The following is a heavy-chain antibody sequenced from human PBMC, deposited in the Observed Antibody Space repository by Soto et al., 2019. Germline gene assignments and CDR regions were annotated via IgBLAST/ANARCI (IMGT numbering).Heavy chain of an antibody. CDR1: GYSFTSYW. CDR3: ARCIAARRLSFFDY. V-gene: IGHV5-51*01. J-gene: IGHJ4*02. D-gene: IGHD6-6*01. CDR2: IYPGDSDT. Sequence: GASLKISCQGSGYSFTSYWIGWVRQMPGKGLEWMGIIYPGDSDTRYSPSFQGQVTISADKSISTAYLQWSSLKASDTAMYYCARCIAARRLSFFDYWGQGTLVTVSS.